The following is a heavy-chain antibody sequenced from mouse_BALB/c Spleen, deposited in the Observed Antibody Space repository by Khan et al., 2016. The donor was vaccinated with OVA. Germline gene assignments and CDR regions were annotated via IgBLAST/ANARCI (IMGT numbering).Heavy chain of an antibody. CDR1: GFTFSSYS. V-gene: IGHV5-6*01. J-gene: IGHJ3*01. CDR3: ASHLTGSFAY. D-gene: IGHD4-1*01. Sequence: EVELVESGGDLVKPGGSLKLSCAASGFTFSSYSMSWVRQIPDKRLEWVATMSSGGDYTYYPDSVKGRFTISSDNAKNTLYLQMSSLKPEDTAMYYCASHLTGSFAYWGQGTLVTVSA. CDR2: MSSGGDYT.